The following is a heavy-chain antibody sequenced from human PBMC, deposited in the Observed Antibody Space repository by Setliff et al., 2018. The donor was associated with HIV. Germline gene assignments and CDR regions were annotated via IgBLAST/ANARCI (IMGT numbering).Heavy chain of an antibody. CDR3: AKDIPGPATNSGRIKNWFDP. V-gene: IGHV1-46*01. CDR2: IHPSGGST. Sequence: VSCKASGYTFTSYYIHWVRQAPGQGLEWMGVIHPSGGSTSYAQSFQDRVTMTRDTSTSTVYMELSSLRSEDTAVYYCAKDIPGPATNSGRIKNWFDPWGEGTLVTVSS. D-gene: IGHD6-19*01. CDR1: GYTFTSYY. J-gene: IGHJ5*02.